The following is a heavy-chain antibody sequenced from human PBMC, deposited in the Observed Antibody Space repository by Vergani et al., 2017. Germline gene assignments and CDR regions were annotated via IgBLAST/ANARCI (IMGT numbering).Heavy chain of an antibody. CDR1: GGTFSSYA. CDR2: IIPILGIA. Sequence: QVQLVQSGAEVKKPGSSVKVSCRASGGTFSSYAISWVRQAPGQGLEWMGRIIPILGIANYAQKFQGRVTITADKSTSTAYIELSSLRSEYPAVYYCASDYRGSSLRSDYDYGMDVWGQGTTVTVSS. D-gene: IGHD6-6*01. V-gene: IGHV1-69*04. CDR3: ASDYRGSSLRSDYDYGMDV. J-gene: IGHJ6*02.